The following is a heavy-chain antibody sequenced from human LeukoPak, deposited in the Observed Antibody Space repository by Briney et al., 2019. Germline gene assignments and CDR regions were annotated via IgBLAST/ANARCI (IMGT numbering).Heavy chain of an antibody. CDR1: GFTFSSYA. CDR3: AKQYCSSTSCYSLDP. Sequence: GGSLRLSCAASGFTFSSYAMSWVRQAPGKGLEWVSVISGSGDSTYYADSVKGRFTISRDNSKNTLYLQMNSLRAEGTAVYYCAKQYCSSTSCYSLDPWGQGTLVTVSS. D-gene: IGHD2-2*01. J-gene: IGHJ5*02. V-gene: IGHV3-23*01. CDR2: ISGSGDST.